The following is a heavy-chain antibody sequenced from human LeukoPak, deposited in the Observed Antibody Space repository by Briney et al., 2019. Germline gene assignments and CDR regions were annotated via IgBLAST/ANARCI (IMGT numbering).Heavy chain of an antibody. V-gene: IGHV3-33*06. CDR1: GFTFSSYG. CDR2: IWFDGSNK. Sequence: GGSLRLSCTASGFTFSSYGMHWVRQAPGKGLEWMAVIWFDGSNKYYADSVRGRLTISRDNSKSTLYLQMNSLRAEDTAVYYCAKAVAATGHYYFGMDVWGQGTTVTVSS. D-gene: IGHD6-19*01. CDR3: AKAVAATGHYYFGMDV. J-gene: IGHJ6*02.